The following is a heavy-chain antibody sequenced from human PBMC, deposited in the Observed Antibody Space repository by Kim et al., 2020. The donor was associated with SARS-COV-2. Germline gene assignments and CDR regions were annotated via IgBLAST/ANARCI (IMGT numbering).Heavy chain of an antibody. Sequence: GGSLRLSCAVSGFTFSDYWMSWVRQGPGKGMEWVATIKHDGNEKYYMDSVKGRFTISRDNARKALYLEMDSLRVEDTAVYYCARRGVCSGVGCSPYYHGLDVWGQGTTVAVSS. CDR1: GFTFSDYW. CDR2: IKHDGNEK. J-gene: IGHJ6*02. V-gene: IGHV3-7*03. CDR3: ARRGVCSGVGCSPYYHGLDV. D-gene: IGHD2-21*01.